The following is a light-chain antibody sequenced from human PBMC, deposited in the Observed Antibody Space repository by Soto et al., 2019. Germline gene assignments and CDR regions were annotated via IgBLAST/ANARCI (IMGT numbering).Light chain of an antibody. CDR1: NSDVGSYNL. CDR3: CSYAGSSTQSYV. V-gene: IGLV2-23*02. J-gene: IGLJ1*01. Sequence: QPALTQPAYVSGAARQSSSITCTGTNSDVGSYNLVSWYQQHPGKAPKVIIYEVSERPSGVSDRFSGSKSGNTASLMISGLQAEDEADYYCCSYAGSSTQSYVFGSGTKVTVL. CDR2: EVS.